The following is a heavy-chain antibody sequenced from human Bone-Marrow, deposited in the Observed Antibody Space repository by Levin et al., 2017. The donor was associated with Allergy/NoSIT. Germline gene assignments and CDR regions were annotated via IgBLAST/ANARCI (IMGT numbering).Heavy chain of an antibody. J-gene: IGHJ4*02. CDR3: TREVPRGPNY. D-gene: IGHD4/OR15-4a*01. V-gene: IGHV4-39*07. Sequence: SQTLSLTCTVSGDSLSGGNYYWGWIRQPPGKGLEWIGTMHHGGATSYNPSLKSRVTILLAMSRNQFSLQLASVTAADTAVYYCTREVPRGPNYWGQGTLVTVSS. CDR2: MHHGGAT. CDR1: GDSLSGGNYY.